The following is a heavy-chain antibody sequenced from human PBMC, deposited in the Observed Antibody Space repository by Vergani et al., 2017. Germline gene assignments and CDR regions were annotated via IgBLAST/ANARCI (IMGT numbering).Heavy chain of an antibody. CDR2: IRSKAYGGTT. CDR3: TRSVPAAIMELYYYYYGMDV. J-gene: IGHJ6*02. D-gene: IGHD2-2*01. V-gene: IGHV3-49*03. Sequence: EVQLVESGGGLVQPGRSLRLSCTASGFTFGDYAMSWFRQAPGKGLEWVGFIRSKAYGGTTEYAASVKGRFTISRDDSKSIAYLQMNSLKTEDTAVYYCTRSVPAAIMELYYYYYGMDVWGQGTTVTVSS. CDR1: GFTFGDYA.